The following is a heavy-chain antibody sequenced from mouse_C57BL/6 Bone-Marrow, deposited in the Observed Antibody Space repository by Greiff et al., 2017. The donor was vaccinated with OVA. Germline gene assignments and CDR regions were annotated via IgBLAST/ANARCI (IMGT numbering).Heavy chain of an antibody. CDR1: GYTFTSYW. CDR2: IHPNSGST. D-gene: IGHD2-3*01. Sequence: QVQLQQSGAELVKPGASVKLSCKASGYTFTSYWMHWVKQRPGQGLEWIGMIHPNSGSTNYNEKFKSKATLTVDKSSSTAYMQLSSLTSEDSAVYYCARSSYDGYYRGFAYWGQGTLVTVSA. CDR3: ARSSYDGYYRGFAY. J-gene: IGHJ3*01. V-gene: IGHV1-64*01.